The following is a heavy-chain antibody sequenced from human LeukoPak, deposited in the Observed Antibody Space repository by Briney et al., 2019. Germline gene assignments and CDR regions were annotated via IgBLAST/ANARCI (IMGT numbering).Heavy chain of an antibody. Sequence: PGGSLRLSCAASRFTFSRYSMNWVRQAPGKGLECVSSISSSSSYIYYADSVKGRFTISRDNAKNSLYLQMNSLRAEDTAVYYCARDRDSSSWSSRRVGDYFDYWGQGTLVTVSS. V-gene: IGHV3-21*01. CDR3: ARDRDSSSWSSRRVGDYFDY. CDR1: RFTFSRYS. D-gene: IGHD6-13*01. CDR2: ISSSSSYI. J-gene: IGHJ4*02.